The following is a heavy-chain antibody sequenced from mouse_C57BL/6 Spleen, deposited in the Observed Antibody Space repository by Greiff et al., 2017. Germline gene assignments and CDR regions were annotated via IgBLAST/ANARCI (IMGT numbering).Heavy chain of an antibody. D-gene: IGHD2-4*01. V-gene: IGHV1-26*01. CDR2: INPNNGGT. CDR1: GYTFTDYY. Sequence: EVQLQQSGPELVKPGASVKISCKASGYTFTDYYMNWVKQSHGKSLEWIGDINPNNGGTSYNQKFKGKATLTVDKSSSTAYMELRSLTSEDSAVYYCARGGDYYDYSYWYFDVWGTGTTVTVSS. CDR3: ARGGDYYDYSYWYFDV. J-gene: IGHJ1*03.